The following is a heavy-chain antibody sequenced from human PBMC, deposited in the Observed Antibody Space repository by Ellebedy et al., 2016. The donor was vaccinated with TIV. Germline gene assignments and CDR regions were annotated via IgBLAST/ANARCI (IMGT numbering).Heavy chain of an antibody. D-gene: IGHD1-7*01. Sequence: ASVKVSCXASGYTFTGYYMHWVRQAPGQGLEWMGWINPNSGGTNYAQKFQGRVTMTRDTSISTAYMELSRLRSDDTAVYYCARDFTWNYEFDYWGQGTLVTVSS. J-gene: IGHJ4*02. CDR1: GYTFTGYY. CDR2: INPNSGGT. CDR3: ARDFTWNYEFDY. V-gene: IGHV1-2*02.